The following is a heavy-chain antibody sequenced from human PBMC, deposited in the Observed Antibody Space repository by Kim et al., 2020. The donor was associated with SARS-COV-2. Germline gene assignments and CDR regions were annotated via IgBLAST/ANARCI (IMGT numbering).Heavy chain of an antibody. D-gene: IGHD2-15*01. CDR3: VRENYWAFDI. J-gene: IGHJ3*02. V-gene: IGHV3-48*02. CDR2: VSGSGTTT. CDR1: GFTFSSYS. Sequence: GGSLRLSCATSGFTFSSYSMNWVRQAPGKGLEWVSHVSGSGTTTKYADSVKGRFTISRDNAKNSLYQQMSGLRDEDTAVYYCVRENYWAFDIWGQGAMVT.